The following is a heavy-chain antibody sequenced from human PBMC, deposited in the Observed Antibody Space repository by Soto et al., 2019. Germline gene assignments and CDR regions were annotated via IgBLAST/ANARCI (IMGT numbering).Heavy chain of an antibody. CDR1: GGSINSGGYS. J-gene: IGHJ6*02. CDR3: ARVERTLSTPFASGMDV. V-gene: IGHV4-30-2*01. D-gene: IGHD2-2*01. CDR2: IYHTGNT. Sequence: QLRLQESGSGLVKPSQTLSLTCTVSGGSINSGGYSWIWIRQPPGKGLEWIGYIYHTGNTFYNPSVQSRVTISVDQSKNQFSLSLGSVTAADTAMYHCARVERTLSTPFASGMDVWGQGTKVTVSS.